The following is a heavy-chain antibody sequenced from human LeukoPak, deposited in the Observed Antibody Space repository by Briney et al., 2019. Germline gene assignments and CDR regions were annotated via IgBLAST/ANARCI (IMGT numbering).Heavy chain of an antibody. J-gene: IGHJ6*02. CDR1: GGSMHTYY. V-gene: IGHV4-59*08. Sequence: SETLSLTCTVSGGSMHTYYWSWIRQTPGKGLEWIGYIFYSGSTSYNPSLKSRVTISIDTSKNQFSLKLSSVTAADTASYYCARHSSYYYGMDVWGQGTTVTVSS. D-gene: IGHD3-22*01. CDR3: ARHSSYYYGMDV. CDR2: IFYSGST.